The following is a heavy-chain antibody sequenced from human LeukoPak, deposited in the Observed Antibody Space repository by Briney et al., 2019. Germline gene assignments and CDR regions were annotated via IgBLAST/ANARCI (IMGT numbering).Heavy chain of an antibody. CDR2: INPNSGDT. CDR1: GYTFTAYY. Sequence: ASVTVSCKASGYTFTAYYIYWVGQAPRQAREWMGLINPNSGDTYFAHQFQGRVTMLRVTSISTAYMELSRLISDDTAVEYCSRDRGAATGRGYWGQGTLVSVSS. D-gene: IGHD6-13*01. J-gene: IGHJ4*02. V-gene: IGHV1-2*02. CDR3: SRDRGAATGRGY.